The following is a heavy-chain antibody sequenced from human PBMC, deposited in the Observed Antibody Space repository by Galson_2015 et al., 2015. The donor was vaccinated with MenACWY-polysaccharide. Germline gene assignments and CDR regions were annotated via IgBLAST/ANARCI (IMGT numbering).Heavy chain of an antibody. Sequence: SLRLSCAASGFGFSSYGMHWVRQAPGKGLEWVAVIAYDGSNKYYADSVKGRFTISRDNSKNTLYLQMNSLRAEDTAVYYCAKDLTRYCSGGSCDNLDYWGQGTPVTVSS. J-gene: IGHJ4*02. CDR1: GFGFSSYG. CDR2: IAYDGSNK. CDR3: AKDLTRYCSGGSCDNLDY. D-gene: IGHD2-15*01. V-gene: IGHV3-30*18.